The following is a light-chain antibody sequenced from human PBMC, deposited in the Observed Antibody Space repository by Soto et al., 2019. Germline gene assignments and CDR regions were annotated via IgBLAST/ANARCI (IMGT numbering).Light chain of an antibody. V-gene: IGLV1-40*01. CDR3: QSYDSSLSGFYV. CDR1: NSNIGAGYD. Sequence: QPVLTQPPSVSGAPGQRVTISCTGSNSNIGAGYDVHWYQQLPGRAPKLLIYANSNRPSGVPDRFSGSRSGTSASLAITGLQAEDEADYSCQSYDSSLSGFYVFGPGTKLTVL. CDR2: ANS. J-gene: IGLJ1*01.